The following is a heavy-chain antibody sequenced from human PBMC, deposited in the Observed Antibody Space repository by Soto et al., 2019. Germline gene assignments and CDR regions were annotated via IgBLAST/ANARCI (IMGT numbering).Heavy chain of an antibody. Sequence: PSETLSLTCTVSGGSISSYYWSWIRQPPGKGLEWIGYIYYSGSTNYNPSLKSRVTISVDTSKNQFSLKLSSVTAADTAVYYCARDLRGGSWKDFHYCYGMDVWGQGTTVTVSS. J-gene: IGHJ6*02. CDR2: IYYSGST. CDR3: ARDLRGGSWKDFHYCYGMDV. V-gene: IGHV4-59*01. CDR1: GGSISSYY. D-gene: IGHD2-15*01.